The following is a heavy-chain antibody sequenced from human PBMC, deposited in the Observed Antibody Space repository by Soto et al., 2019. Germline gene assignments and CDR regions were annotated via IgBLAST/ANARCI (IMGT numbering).Heavy chain of an antibody. J-gene: IGHJ4*02. Sequence: SETLSLTCTVSSASVRSRTNYWGWIRQPPGKGLEWIGSIYYSGTTYYKSSLKSRVTISVDLSKNHFSLKLGSVTAADTAIYYCGRLDLSFGGTGFFDSWGQGTLVTVSS. D-gene: IGHD2-15*01. CDR1: SASVRSRTNY. V-gene: IGHV4-39*01. CDR2: IYYSGTT. CDR3: GRLDLSFGGTGFFDS.